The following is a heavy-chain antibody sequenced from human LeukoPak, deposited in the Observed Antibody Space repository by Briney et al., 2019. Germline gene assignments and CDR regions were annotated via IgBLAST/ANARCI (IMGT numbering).Heavy chain of an antibody. CDR1: GGSISRYY. CDR3: ARDQYPGITMIDHAFDI. Sequence: SETLSLTCTVSGGSISRYYWRWVRQPPGKGVEWVGYIYYSGSTNYNPSLMSRVTISVDTSKIQFSLKLSSVTAADTAVYYCARDQYPGITMIDHAFDIWGQGTMVTVSS. V-gene: IGHV4-59*01. D-gene: IGHD3-22*01. J-gene: IGHJ3*02. CDR2: IYYSGST.